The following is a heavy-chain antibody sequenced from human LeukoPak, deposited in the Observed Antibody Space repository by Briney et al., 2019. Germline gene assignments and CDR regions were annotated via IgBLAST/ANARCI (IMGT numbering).Heavy chain of an antibody. CDR2: IKQDGSEK. V-gene: IGHV3-7*01. J-gene: IGHJ4*02. Sequence: GGSLRLSCAASGFTFSSYWMSWVRQAPGKGLEWVANIKQDGSEKYYVDSVKGRFTISRDNAKNSLYLQMNSLRAEDTAVYYCARDSPRIWFGELDFDYWGQGTLVTVSS. CDR1: GFTFSSYW. CDR3: ARDSPRIWFGELDFDY. D-gene: IGHD3-10*01.